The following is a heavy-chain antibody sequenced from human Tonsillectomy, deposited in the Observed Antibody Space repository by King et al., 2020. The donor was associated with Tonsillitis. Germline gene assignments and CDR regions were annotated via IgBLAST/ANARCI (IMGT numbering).Heavy chain of an antibody. D-gene: IGHD3-10*01. CDR1: DDSVSSNF. CDR2: VSNSGGT. V-gene: IGHV4-59*08. Sequence: QVQLQESGPRLIKPSETLSLTCTVSDDSVSSNFWTWIRQPPGKGMEWIGYVSNSGGTKNNPSLKSRVAMSLDTINNRLSLKLTSVTAADTAVYYCARRHMTMLRGLKSYYFDYWGQGILVTVS. CDR3: ARRHMTMLRGLKSYYFDY. J-gene: IGHJ4*02.